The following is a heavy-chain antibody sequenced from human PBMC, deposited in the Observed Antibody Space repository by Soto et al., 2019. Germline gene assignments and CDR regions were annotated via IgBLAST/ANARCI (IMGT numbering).Heavy chain of an antibody. Sequence: QVQLVQSGAEVKKPGSSVKVSCKASGGTFSSYAISWVRQAPGQGLEWMGGIIPISGTANYAQKFQGRVTITADESTSTSSMELSSLRSADTAVYYCARSQGSSTSLEIYYYYYYGMDVWGQWTTVTVSS. V-gene: IGHV1-69*01. D-gene: IGHD2-2*01. J-gene: IGHJ6*02. CDR3: ARSQGSSTSLEIYYYYYYGMDV. CDR2: IIPISGTA. CDR1: GGTFSSYA.